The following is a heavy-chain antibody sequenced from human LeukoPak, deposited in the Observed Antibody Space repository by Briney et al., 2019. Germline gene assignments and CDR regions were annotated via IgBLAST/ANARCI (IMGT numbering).Heavy chain of an antibody. CDR3: ASSTGYSSSSRWFHP. Sequence: SQTLSLTCTVPGGSISSGGYYWSWIRQHPGKGLEWIVYIYYSGSTYYNTSLKSRFTISVNTPKNQFSLKLSSVTAADTAVYYCASSTGYSSSSRWFHPWGQGTLVTVSS. D-gene: IGHD6-13*01. CDR2: IYYSGST. CDR1: GGSISSGGYY. J-gene: IGHJ5*02. V-gene: IGHV4-31*03.